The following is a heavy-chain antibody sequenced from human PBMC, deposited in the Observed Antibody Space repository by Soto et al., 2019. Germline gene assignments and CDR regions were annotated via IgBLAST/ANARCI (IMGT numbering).Heavy chain of an antibody. V-gene: IGHV3-30*03. CDR1: GFTVSTYG. J-gene: IGHJ4*02. CDR3: TGEVASGY. Sequence: QVQLVESGGGVVQPGRSLRLSCVVSGFTVSTYGMHWVRQAPGKGLEWVAVISRDGGTKYYADSVKGRFTISRDNYRNTLFLEMNSLRGDEMAVYYCTGEVASGYWGQGTLVTVSS. D-gene: IGHD2-8*02. CDR2: ISRDGGTK.